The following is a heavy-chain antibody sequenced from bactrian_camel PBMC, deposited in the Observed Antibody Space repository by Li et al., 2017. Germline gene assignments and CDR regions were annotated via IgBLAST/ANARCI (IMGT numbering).Heavy chain of an antibody. J-gene: IGHJ4*01. CDR1: GTTSRTVC. CDR2: ISSAGSA. CDR3: ASAAYHSNWARLEKRYYSY. Sequence: HVQLVESGGGSVQAGGSLRLSCVASGTTSRTVCMGWFRQAPGKEREGVAAISSAGSADYADSVKGRFTISKDNERNTLALQMNSLKPEDSAMYYCASAAYHSNWARLEKRYYSYWGQGTQVTVS. D-gene: IGHD6*01. V-gene: IGHV3S53*01.